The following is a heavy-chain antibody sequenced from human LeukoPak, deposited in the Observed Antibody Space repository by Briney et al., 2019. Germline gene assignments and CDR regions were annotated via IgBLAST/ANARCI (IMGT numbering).Heavy chain of an antibody. V-gene: IGHV3-66*01. J-gene: IGHJ4*02. CDR2: IYSGGST. CDR1: GFTVIGNY. CDR3: AKGGWTCYYYDY. D-gene: IGHD3/OR15-3a*01. Sequence: GGSLRLSCAAPGFTVIGNYRTRVPQAPGRGLGGVSVIYSGGSTYYADSVKGRFTISRDNSKNTLYLQMNSLRAEDTAVYYCAKGGWTCYYYDYWGQGTLVTVSS.